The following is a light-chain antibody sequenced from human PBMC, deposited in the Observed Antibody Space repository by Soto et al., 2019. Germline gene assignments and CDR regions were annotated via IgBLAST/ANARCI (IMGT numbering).Light chain of an antibody. J-gene: IGKJ1*01. CDR3: QHYNSYSEA. V-gene: IGKV3D-15*01. CDR1: QSVSYN. CDR2: DAS. Sequence: ETVMTQSPATLSVSPGDRATLSCSASQSVSYNLAWYQQKPGQAPRLLIYDASTRATGIPARFSGSGSGTEFTLTISSLQPDDFATYYCQHYNSYSEAFGQGTKVDIK.